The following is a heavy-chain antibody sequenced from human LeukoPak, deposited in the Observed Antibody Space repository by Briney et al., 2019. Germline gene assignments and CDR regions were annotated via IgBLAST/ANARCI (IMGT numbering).Heavy chain of an antibody. V-gene: IGHV3-11*04. CDR1: GLRFSDYY. D-gene: IGHD5-12*01. CDR2: ISSGGDIM. Sequence: PGGSLRLSCAASGLRFSDYYVSWIRQAPGKGLQWVSYISSGGDIMHYADSVKGRFTSSRDNAKNSLYLQVNSLRAEDTAVYYCASQGSGYDSPIDYWGQGTLVTVSS. J-gene: IGHJ4*02. CDR3: ASQGSGYDSPIDY.